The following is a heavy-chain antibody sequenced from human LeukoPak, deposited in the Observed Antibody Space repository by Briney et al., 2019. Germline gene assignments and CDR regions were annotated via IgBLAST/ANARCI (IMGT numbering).Heavy chain of an antibody. CDR2: ISGSGDNT. CDR3: AKGRGWEASYYYYYMDV. Sequence: PGGSLRLSRVASGFSFSSYAINWVRQAPGRGLEWVSIISGSGDNTNYADSVKGRFTISRDNSKNTLYLQMNSLRAEDTAVYYCAKGRGWEASYYYYYMDVWGKGTTVTISS. J-gene: IGHJ6*03. V-gene: IGHV3-23*01. D-gene: IGHD1-26*01. CDR1: GFSFSSYA.